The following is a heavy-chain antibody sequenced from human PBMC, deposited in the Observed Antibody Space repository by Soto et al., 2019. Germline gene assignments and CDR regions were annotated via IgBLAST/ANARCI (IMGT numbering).Heavy chain of an antibody. CDR3: AKDVSVAPVVIEVGRPPMDV. CDR1: GFTFSSHA. Sequence: EVQLLESGGGLVQPGGSLRLSCAASGFTFSSHAMNWVRQAPGKGLEWVSGISGSGRKTYYADSVKGRFTIFRDTSKNTVYLQMNSLRAEDTALYYCAKDVSVAPVVIEVGRPPMDVWGQGTTVIVSS. J-gene: IGHJ6*02. D-gene: IGHD2-2*02. CDR2: ISGSGRKT. V-gene: IGHV3-23*01.